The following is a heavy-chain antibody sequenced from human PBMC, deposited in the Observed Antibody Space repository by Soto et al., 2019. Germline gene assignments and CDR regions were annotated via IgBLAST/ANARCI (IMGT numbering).Heavy chain of an antibody. D-gene: IGHD3-3*01. J-gene: IGHJ6*02. Sequence: EGSLRLSCAASGFSFSNAWMSWVRQAPGKGLEWVGRIKSKTDGGTTDYAAPVKGRFTISRDDSKNTLYLQMNSLKTEDTAVYYCTTRXNTIFGVVPSYYYGMDVWGQGTPVTVSS. CDR3: TTRXNTIFGVVPSYYYGMDV. CDR1: GFSFSNAW. CDR2: IKSKTDGGTT. V-gene: IGHV3-15*01.